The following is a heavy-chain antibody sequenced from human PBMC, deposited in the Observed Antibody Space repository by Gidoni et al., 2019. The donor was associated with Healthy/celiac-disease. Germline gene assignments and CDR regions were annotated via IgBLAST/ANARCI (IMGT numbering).Heavy chain of an antibody. V-gene: IGHV4-38-2*02. CDR2: IYHSGST. D-gene: IGHD2-21*01. Sequence: QVQLQESGPGLVKPSETLSLTCAVSGYSISSGYYWGWIRQPPGKGLEWIGSIYHSGSTYYNPSLKSRVTISVDTSKNQFSLKLSSVTAADTAVYYCARDLRGGDGYNSVHPDYWGQRTLVTVSS. CDR1: GYSISSGYY. CDR3: ARDLRGGDGYNSVHPDY. J-gene: IGHJ4*02.